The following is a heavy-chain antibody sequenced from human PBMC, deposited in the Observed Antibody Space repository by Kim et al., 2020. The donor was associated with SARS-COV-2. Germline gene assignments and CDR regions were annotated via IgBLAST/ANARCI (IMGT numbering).Heavy chain of an antibody. V-gene: IGHV4-31*03. D-gene: IGHD3-3*01. CDR2: IYYSGST. CDR1: GGSISSGGYY. J-gene: IGHJ4*02. Sequence: SETLSLTCTVSGGSISSGGYYWSWIRQHPGQGLEWIGYIYYSGSTYYNPSLKRRVTISVDTSKNQFSLKLSSVTAADTAVYYCARAPRRIITIFGVVTHFDDWGQGTLVPVSS. CDR3: ARAPRRIITIFGVVTHFDD.